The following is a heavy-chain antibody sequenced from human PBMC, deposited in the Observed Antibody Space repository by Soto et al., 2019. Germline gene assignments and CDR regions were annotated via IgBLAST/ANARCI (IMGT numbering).Heavy chain of an antibody. CDR3: ARDNDIVVVVAATRYNWFDP. V-gene: IGHV1-8*01. CDR2: MNPNFGNA. CDR1: GYTFNSYD. J-gene: IGHJ5*02. D-gene: IGHD2-15*01. Sequence: GASVKVSCKASGYTFNSYDINWVRQATGQGLEWMGWMNPNFGNADYAQKFQGRVTITGDESTGTAYMELSSLRSEDTAVYYCARDNDIVVVVAATRYNWFDPWGQGTLVTVSS.